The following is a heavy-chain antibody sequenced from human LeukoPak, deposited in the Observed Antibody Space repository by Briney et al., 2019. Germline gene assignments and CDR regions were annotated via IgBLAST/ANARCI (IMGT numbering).Heavy chain of an antibody. CDR3: ARVGDRSGYYYWFDP. D-gene: IGHD3-22*01. CDR1: GFTVSSDY. J-gene: IGHJ5*02. V-gene: IGHV3-66*01. Sequence: AGGSLRLSCTASGFTVSSDYMSWVRQAPGKGLEWVSVVYSGGNTYYADSVKGRFTISRDNSKNTLYLQMNSLRAEDTAVYYCARVGDRSGYYYWFDPWGQGTLVTVSS. CDR2: VYSGGNT.